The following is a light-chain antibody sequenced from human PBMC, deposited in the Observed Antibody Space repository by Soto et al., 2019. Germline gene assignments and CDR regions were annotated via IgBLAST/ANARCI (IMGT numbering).Light chain of an antibody. CDR2: KAS. J-gene: IGKJ1*01. V-gene: IGKV1-5*03. CDR3: QHYNSYSEA. Sequence: DIGMTQSPSTLSGSVGDRVTITCRASQTISSWLASYQQKPGKAPTLLIYKASTLKSGNPSRFSGSGSGTEFTLTISSLQTDHFATYYCQHYNSYSEAFGKGTKVDIK. CDR1: QTISSW.